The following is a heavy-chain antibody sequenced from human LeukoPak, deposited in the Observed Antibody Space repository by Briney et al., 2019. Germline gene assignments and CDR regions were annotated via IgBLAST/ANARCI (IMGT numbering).Heavy chain of an antibody. J-gene: IGHJ4*02. CDR3: AKARDYDNSGYLNY. D-gene: IGHD3-22*01. CDR1: GFTFSSYG. Sequence: PGGALRLSCAASGFTFSSYGMHWVRQAPGKGQEWVAVVSYDGSNQYYADSVKGRFTISRDNSKNTLNLQKNSLRAEDTAVYYCAKARDYDNSGYLNYWGQGTLVTVSS. V-gene: IGHV3-30*18. CDR2: VSYDGSNQ.